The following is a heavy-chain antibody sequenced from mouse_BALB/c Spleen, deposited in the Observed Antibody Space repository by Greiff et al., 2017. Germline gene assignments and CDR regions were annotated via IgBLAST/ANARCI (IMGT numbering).Heavy chain of an antibody. D-gene: IGHD1-1*01. Sequence: VQLQQSGPELMKPGASVKISCKASGYSFTSYYMHWVKQSHGKSLEWIGYIDPFNGGTSYNQKFKGKATLTVDKSSSTAYMHLSSLTSEDSAVYYCARGVYYYGSKVYYFDYWGQGTTLTVSS. CDR1: GYSFTSYY. V-gene: IGHV1S135*01. J-gene: IGHJ2*01. CDR3: ARGVYYYGSKVYYFDY. CDR2: IDPFNGGT.